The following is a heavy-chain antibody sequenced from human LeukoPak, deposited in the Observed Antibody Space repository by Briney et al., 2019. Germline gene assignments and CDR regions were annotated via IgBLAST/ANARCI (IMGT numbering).Heavy chain of an antibody. Sequence: GGTLRLSCAASGFTVSSNYMSWVRQAPGKGLGWVSALSGNAYSTYYADSVKGRFTISRDNSKNTLYLQMNSLRAEDTAVYYCAKLPSGYTLHSWLDPWGQGTLVTVSS. CDR1: GFTVSSNY. CDR2: LSGNAYST. J-gene: IGHJ5*02. D-gene: IGHD5-12*01. V-gene: IGHV3-23*01. CDR3: AKLPSGYTLHSWLDP.